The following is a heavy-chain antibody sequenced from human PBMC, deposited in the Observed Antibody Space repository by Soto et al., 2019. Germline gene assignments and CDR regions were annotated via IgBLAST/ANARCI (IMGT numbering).Heavy chain of an antibody. CDR2: ISGGGSST. J-gene: IGHJ5*02. D-gene: IGHD6-19*01. CDR3: ARDHVSVAALNLDV. Sequence: GGSLRLSCAGSGFTFSSYAMSWVRQAPGKGLEWVSGISGGGSSTYYADSVKGRFTISRDNSKNTLYLQMNSLRAEDTAVYYCARDHVSVAALNLDVWGQGTLVTVSS. CDR1: GFTFSSYA. V-gene: IGHV3-23*01.